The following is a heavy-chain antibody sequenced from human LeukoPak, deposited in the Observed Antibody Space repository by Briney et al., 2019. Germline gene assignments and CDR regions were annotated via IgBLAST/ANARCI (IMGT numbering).Heavy chain of an antibody. Sequence: SETLSLTCTVSGGSISSSYYYWGWIRQPPGKGLEWIGSIYYSGSTYYNPSLKSRVTISVDTSKNQFSLKLSSVTAADTAVYYCARVTPKGYYYDSSGYLPDYWGQGTLVTVSS. D-gene: IGHD3-22*01. CDR1: GGSISSSYYY. V-gene: IGHV4-39*07. J-gene: IGHJ4*02. CDR3: ARVTPKGYYYDSSGYLPDY. CDR2: IYYSGST.